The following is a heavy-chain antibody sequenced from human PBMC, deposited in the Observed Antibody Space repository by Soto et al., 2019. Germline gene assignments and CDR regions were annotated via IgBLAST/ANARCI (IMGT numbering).Heavy chain of an antibody. CDR3: AARVGSSPLYYYGVDV. J-gene: IGHJ6*02. D-gene: IGHD3-10*01. Sequence: GESLKLSCKVSGYRFTNYWIGWVRQMPGKGLEWMGIIDPGDSDTRYSPSFQGQVTISVDKSISTAYLQWSSLKASDTAMYYCAARVGSSPLYYYGVDVWGQGTTVTVSS. V-gene: IGHV5-51*01. CDR1: GYRFTNYW. CDR2: IDPGDSDT.